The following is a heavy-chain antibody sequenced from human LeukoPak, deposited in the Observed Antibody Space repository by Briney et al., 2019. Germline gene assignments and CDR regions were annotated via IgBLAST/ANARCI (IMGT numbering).Heavy chain of an antibody. CDR2: INPNSGGT. J-gene: IGHJ6*03. V-gene: IGHV1-2*02. D-gene: IGHD6-13*01. CDR3: AGPKGIAAAGTDYYMDV. Sequence: ASVKVSCKASGYTFTSYYMHWVRQAPGQGLEWMGWINPNSGGTNYAQKFQGRVTMTRDTSISTAYMELSRLRSDDTAVYYCAGPKGIAAAGTDYYMDVWGKGTTVTVSS. CDR1: GYTFTSYY.